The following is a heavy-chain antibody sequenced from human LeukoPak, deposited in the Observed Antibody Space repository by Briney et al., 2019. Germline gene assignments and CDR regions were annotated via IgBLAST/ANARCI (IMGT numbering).Heavy chain of an antibody. CDR2: IYYSGSA. D-gene: IGHD5-24*01. V-gene: IGHV4-59*08. J-gene: IGHJ4*02. CDR3: ARSGGRDGYNFGY. CDR1: GGSISSYY. Sequence: SETLSLTCTVSGGSISSYYWGWIRQPPGKGLEWIGYIYYSGSANYNPSLKSRVTILIDTSKNQFSLKLSSVTAADTAVYYCARSGGRDGYNFGYWGPGTLVTVSS.